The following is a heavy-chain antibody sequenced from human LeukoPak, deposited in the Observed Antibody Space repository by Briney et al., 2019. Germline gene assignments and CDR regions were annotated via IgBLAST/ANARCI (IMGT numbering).Heavy chain of an antibody. CDR3: ARDSSSGWYHAY. Sequence: PGGSLRLSCAASGFTVSTNYMSWVRQAPGKGLEWVSVIYSGGSTYYADSVKGRFTISRDNSRNTLYLQMNSLRAEDTAVYYCARDSSSGWYHAYWGQGTLVTVSS. CDR2: IYSGGST. CDR1: GFTVSTNY. V-gene: IGHV3-66*01. D-gene: IGHD6-19*01. J-gene: IGHJ4*02.